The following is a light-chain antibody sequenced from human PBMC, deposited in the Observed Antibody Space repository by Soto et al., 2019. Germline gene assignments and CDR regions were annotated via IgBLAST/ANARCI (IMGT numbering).Light chain of an antibody. CDR2: GAS. V-gene: IGKV3-20*01. CDR1: QSVNSNY. J-gene: IGKJ1*01. CDR3: QQYGSSVWT. Sequence: EIVLTQSPGTLSLSPGERATLSCRASQSVNSNYLTWYQQKPGQAPRLLIYGASSRATDIPDRFSGSGSGTDFTLTISRLEPEDFAGYYCQQYGSSVWTFGQGTKVEIK.